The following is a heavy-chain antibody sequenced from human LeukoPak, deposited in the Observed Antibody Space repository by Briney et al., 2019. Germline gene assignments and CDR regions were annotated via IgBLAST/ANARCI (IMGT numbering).Heavy chain of an antibody. CDR3: AREGHNLWFGTGFDF. V-gene: IGHV3-21*04. D-gene: IGHD3-10*01. CDR1: GFIFSSYN. Sequence: GGSLRLSCAASGFIFSSYNMNWVRQAPGKGLEWVSSISNGGGYIYYEDSVKGRFTISRDNAKNSLYLQMNSLRPEDTAVYYCAREGHNLWFGTGFDFWGQGTLVTVSS. J-gene: IGHJ4*02. CDR2: ISNGGGYI.